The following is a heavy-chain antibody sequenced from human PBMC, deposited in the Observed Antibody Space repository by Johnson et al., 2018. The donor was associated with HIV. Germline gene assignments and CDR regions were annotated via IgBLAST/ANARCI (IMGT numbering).Heavy chain of an antibody. Sequence: QMLLVESGGGVVQPGRSLRLSCAASGFTFSGHGIHWVRQAPGKGLAWVAFIRYDGSNKYHADSVKGRFIISRDNSKNTLYLQMNSLRAEDTAVYYCARSNWAHFDAFDIWGQGTMVTVSS. CDR1: GFTFSGHG. D-gene: IGHD7-27*01. CDR2: IRYDGSNK. CDR3: ARSNWAHFDAFDI. V-gene: IGHV3-30*02. J-gene: IGHJ3*02.